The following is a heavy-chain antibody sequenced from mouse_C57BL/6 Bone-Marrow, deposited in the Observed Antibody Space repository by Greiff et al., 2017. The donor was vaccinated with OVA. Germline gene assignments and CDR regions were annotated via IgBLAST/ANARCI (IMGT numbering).Heavy chain of an antibody. CDR3: ARDEGYGNLYAMDY. CDR2: ISDGGSYT. J-gene: IGHJ4*01. D-gene: IGHD2-10*02. Sequence: EVKVEESGGGLVKPGGSLKLSCAASGFTFSSYAMSWVRQTPEKRLEWVATISDGGSYTYYPDNVKGRFTISRDNAKNNLYLQMSHLKSEDTAMYYCARDEGYGNLYAMDYWGQGTSVTVSS. V-gene: IGHV5-4*01. CDR1: GFTFSSYA.